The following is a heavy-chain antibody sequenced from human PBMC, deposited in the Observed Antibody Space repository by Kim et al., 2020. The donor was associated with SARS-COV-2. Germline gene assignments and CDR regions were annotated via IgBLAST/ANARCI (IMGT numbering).Heavy chain of an antibody. Sequence: GSLRLSCAASGFTFGDYGMSWVRQAPGKGLEWVSGINWNGGSTGYADSVKGRFTISRDNAKNSLYLQMNSLRAEDTALYYCAKGRKQWLTYYYYYGMDVWGQGTTVTVSS. CDR1: GFTFGDYG. D-gene: IGHD6-19*01. CDR2: INWNGGST. V-gene: IGHV3-20*04. CDR3: AKGRKQWLTYYYYYGMDV. J-gene: IGHJ6*02.